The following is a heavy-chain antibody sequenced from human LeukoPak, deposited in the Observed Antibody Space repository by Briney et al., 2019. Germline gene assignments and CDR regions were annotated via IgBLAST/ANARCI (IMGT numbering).Heavy chain of an antibody. Sequence: SQTLSPTCTVSGDSINSGGYYWSWIRQHPGKGLEWIGYIYYSGSTYYNPSLKSRVTISVDTSKNQFSLKLSSVTAADTAVYYCARGGVLDSWGQGTLVTVSS. J-gene: IGHJ4*02. CDR2: IYYSGST. D-gene: IGHD6-6*01. V-gene: IGHV4-31*03. CDR3: ARGGVLDS. CDR1: GDSINSGGYY.